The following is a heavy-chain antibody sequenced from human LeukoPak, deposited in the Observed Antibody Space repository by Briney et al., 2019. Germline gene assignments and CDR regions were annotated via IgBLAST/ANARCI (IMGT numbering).Heavy chain of an antibody. CDR1: GYTFTGYF. D-gene: IGHD2-15*01. CDR3: AIAGGGSDAFDI. CDR2: INPNTGGT. J-gene: IGHJ3*02. Sequence: ASVKVSCKAFGYTFTGYFLHWVRQAPGQGLEWMGRINPNTGGTKYTQKFQGRVTMTRDTSNTTAYMELNNLRSDDTAVYYCAIAGGGSDAFDIWGQGTMVTVSS. V-gene: IGHV1-2*06.